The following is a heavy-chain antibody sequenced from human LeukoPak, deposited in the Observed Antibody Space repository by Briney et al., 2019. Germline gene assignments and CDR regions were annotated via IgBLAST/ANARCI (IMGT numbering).Heavy chain of an antibody. J-gene: IGHJ4*02. CDR1: SGSLRGNY. V-gene: IGHV4-34*01. Sequence: PSETLSLTCNVSSGSLRGNYWSWIRQSPGKGLEWIAEINHSGSTNYNPSLKSRVTISADTSKNQFSLRLSSVTAADTAVYYCARLQFLSGGYYAFDSWGQGSQVSVSS. D-gene: IGHD3-3*01. CDR2: INHSGST. CDR3: ARLQFLSGGYYAFDS.